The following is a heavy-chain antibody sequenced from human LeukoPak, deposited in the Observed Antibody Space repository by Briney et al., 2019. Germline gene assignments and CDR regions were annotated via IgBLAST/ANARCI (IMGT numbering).Heavy chain of an antibody. Sequence: PGRSLRLSCAASGFTFSSYGMHWVRQAPGKGLEWVAVLWSDGSNKYYADSVKGRFTISRDNSKNTLYLQMNSLRAEDTAVLYCARDNFGFDYWGQGTLVTVSS. CDR1: GFTFSSYG. J-gene: IGHJ4*02. CDR2: LWSDGSNK. CDR3: ARDNFGFDY. V-gene: IGHV3-33*01. D-gene: IGHD1-20*01.